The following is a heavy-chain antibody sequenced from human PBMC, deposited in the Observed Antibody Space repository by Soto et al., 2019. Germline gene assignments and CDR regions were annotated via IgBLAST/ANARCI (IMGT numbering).Heavy chain of an antibody. J-gene: IGHJ4*02. CDR1: GFTFTSSA. V-gene: IGHV1-58*01. CDR3: AAGLGYCSGGSCYDY. Sequence: ASVKVSCKASGFTFTSSAVQWVRQARGQRLEWIGWIVVGSGNTNYAQKFQERVTITRDMSTSTAYMELSSLRSEDTAVYYCAAGLGYCSGGSCYDYWGQGTLVTVSS. CDR2: IVVGSGNT. D-gene: IGHD2-15*01.